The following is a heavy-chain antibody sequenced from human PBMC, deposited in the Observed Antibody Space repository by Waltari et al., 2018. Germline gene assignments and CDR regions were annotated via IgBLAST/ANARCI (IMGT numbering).Heavy chain of an antibody. Sequence: QVQLQESGPGLVKPSETLSLTCTVSGYSISSGYYWGWIRQPPGKGLEWIGSIYHSGSTYYNPSLKSRVTISVDTSKNQFSLKLSSVTAADTAVYYCARIAARPGLYYYYMDVWGKGTTVTISS. CDR3: ARIAARPGLYYYYMDV. V-gene: IGHV4-38-2*02. D-gene: IGHD6-6*01. CDR1: GYSISSGYY. CDR2: IYHSGST. J-gene: IGHJ6*03.